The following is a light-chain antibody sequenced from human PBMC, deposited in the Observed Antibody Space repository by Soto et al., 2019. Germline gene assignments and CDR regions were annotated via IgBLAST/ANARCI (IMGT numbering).Light chain of an antibody. CDR3: QQYGGSPWT. J-gene: IGKJ1*01. V-gene: IGKV3-15*01. CDR2: ATS. CDR1: QSVSSD. Sequence: EIVMTQSPATLSVSPGERATLPCRASQSVSSDLAWYQQKPGQTPRLLIYATSTRATGIPARFSGSGSGTDFTLTISRLEPEDFAMYYCQQYGGSPWTFGQGTKVDIK.